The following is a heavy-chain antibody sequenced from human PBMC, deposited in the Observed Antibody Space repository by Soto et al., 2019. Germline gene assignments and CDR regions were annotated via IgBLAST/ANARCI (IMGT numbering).Heavy chain of an antibody. D-gene: IGHD3-10*02. CDR3: ASDMSFEY. CDR1: GGTFSRSA. Sequence: QVQLEQSGAEVKEPGSSVKVSCKASGGTFSRSAISWVRQAPGQGLEWMGGIIPILDSATYAQKFQGRLTITADESTSTAYLELTSLKSDDTAVYYCASDMSFEYWGQGTLVTVSS. CDR2: IIPILDSA. J-gene: IGHJ4*02. V-gene: IGHV1-69*01.